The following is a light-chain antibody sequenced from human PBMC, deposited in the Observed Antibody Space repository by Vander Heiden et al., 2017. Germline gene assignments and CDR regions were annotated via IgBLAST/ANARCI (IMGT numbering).Light chain of an antibody. J-gene: IGKJ2*01. V-gene: IGKV1-39*01. Sequence: DIQMTQSPSTVYASVGDRVTITCRASQSVSTYLNWYQQKPGKAPNLLIFAASSVQSGVPPRFKGSGSGTDFTLTISSLQPEDFATYYCQQSDATPYTFGQGTKIQIK. CDR2: AAS. CDR3: QQSDATPYT. CDR1: QSVSTY.